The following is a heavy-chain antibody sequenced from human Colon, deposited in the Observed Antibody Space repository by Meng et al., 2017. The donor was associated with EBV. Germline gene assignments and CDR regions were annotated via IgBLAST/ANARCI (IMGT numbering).Heavy chain of an antibody. CDR2: IHPSGSI. CDR3: SRGVDSYKLGNL. CDR1: GGALSGYY. V-gene: IGHV4-34*02. D-gene: IGHD7-27*01. J-gene: IGHJ2*01. Sequence: QVPLQHGGPGLLKPSETLSLTCVVYGGALSGYYCSWIRQSPGRGLEWIGEIHPSGSIFYNPSLQSRVTISVDTAKNQFSLNLNSVTAADTAVYFCSRGVDSYKLGNLWGRGTLVTVSS.